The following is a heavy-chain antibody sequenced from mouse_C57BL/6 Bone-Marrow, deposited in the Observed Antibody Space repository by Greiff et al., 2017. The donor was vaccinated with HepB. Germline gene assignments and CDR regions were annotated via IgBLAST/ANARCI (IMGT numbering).Heavy chain of an antibody. D-gene: IGHD4-1*01. CDR3: ARDWDGRDY. CDR1: GYTFTSYW. Sequence: QVQLQQSGAELVRPGTSVKLSCKASGYTFTSYWMHWVKQRPGQGLEWIGVIDPSDSYTNYNQKFKGKATLTVDTSSSTAYMQLSSLTSEDSAVYYCARDWDGRDYWGQGTTLTVSS. J-gene: IGHJ2*01. V-gene: IGHV1-59*01. CDR2: IDPSDSYT.